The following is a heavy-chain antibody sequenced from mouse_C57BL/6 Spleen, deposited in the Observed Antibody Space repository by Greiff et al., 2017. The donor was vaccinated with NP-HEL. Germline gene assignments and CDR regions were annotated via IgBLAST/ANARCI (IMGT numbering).Heavy chain of an antibody. D-gene: IGHD1-1*01. V-gene: IGHV1-26*01. Sequence: VQLQQSGPELVKPGASVKISCKASGYTFTDYYMNWVKQSHGKSLEWIGDINPNNGGTSYNQKFKGKATLTVDKSSSTAYMELRSLTSEDSAVYYCATVYGSRVYYAMDYWGQGTSVTVSS. CDR3: ATVYGSRVYYAMDY. CDR1: GYTFTDYY. J-gene: IGHJ4*01. CDR2: INPNNGGT.